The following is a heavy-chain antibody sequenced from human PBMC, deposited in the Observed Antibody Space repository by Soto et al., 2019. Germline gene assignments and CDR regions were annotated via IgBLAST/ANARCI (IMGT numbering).Heavy chain of an antibody. CDR1: GYTFTSYG. CDR2: ISTSHGYT. V-gene: IGHV1-18*01. Sequence: QVKLVQSGAEVKKPGASVKVSCKAFGYTFTSYGITWVRQAPGQGLEWMGWISTSHGYTSYAQKVQGRVTMTRDTATSTAYMELVSLRSDDTAVYYCVKDRDFSGSLSGYWGQGSLVTVSS. J-gene: IGHJ4*02. CDR3: VKDRDFSGSLSGY. D-gene: IGHD1-26*01.